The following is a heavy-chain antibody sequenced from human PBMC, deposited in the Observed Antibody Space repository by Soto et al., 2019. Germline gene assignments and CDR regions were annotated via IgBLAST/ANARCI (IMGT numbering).Heavy chain of an antibody. J-gene: IGHJ4*02. CDR1: GFTLSSYS. CDR3: ARETGLRSSGWSYYFDF. V-gene: IGHV3-48*02. Sequence: EVQLVESGGGMVQPGGSLRVSCAASGFTLSSYSMHWVRQAPGKGLECVSYISGSGGTIYYADSVKGRFTISIANANNSLSVQMNSLRDEDTAVYFCARETGLRSSGWSYYFDFWGQGTRVTVSS. CDR2: ISGSGGTI. D-gene: IGHD6-19*01.